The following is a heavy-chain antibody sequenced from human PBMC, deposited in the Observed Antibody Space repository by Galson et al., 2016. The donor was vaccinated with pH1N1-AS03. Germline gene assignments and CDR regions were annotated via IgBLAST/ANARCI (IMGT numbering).Heavy chain of an antibody. J-gene: IGHJ5*02. Sequence: SETLSLTCTVSNGSISTYFWSWIRQPPGKGPEWIGYIYYGGRTNYNTSLKSRVTISVDPPKNQFSLKLNFVTTADTAEYFCLRALRSRYYFDNWGQGTLIAVSS. CDR2: IYYGGRT. CDR1: NGSISTYF. CDR3: LRALRSRYYFDN. V-gene: IGHV4-59*01. D-gene: IGHD3-22*01.